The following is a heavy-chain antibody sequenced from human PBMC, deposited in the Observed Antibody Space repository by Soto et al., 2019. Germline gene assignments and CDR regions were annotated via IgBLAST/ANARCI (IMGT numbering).Heavy chain of an antibody. CDR2: IYYSGST. CDR1: GGSISSYY. J-gene: IGHJ3*02. Sequence: SETLSLTCTVSGGSISSYYWSWIRQPPGKGLEWIGYIYYSGSTNYNPSLKSRVTISVDTSKNQFSLKLSSVTAADTAVYYCATSYYYGSGAILRGAFDIWGQGTMVTVSS. CDR3: ATSYYYGSGAILRGAFDI. V-gene: IGHV4-59*01. D-gene: IGHD3-10*01.